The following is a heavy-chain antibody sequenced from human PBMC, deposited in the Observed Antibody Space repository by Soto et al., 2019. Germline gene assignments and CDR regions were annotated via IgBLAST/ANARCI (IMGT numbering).Heavy chain of an antibody. CDR2: IWYDGSNK. D-gene: IGHD2-2*01. Sequence: GGSLRLSCAASGFTFSSYGMHWVRQAPGKGLECVAVIWYDGSNKYYADSVKGRFTISRDNSKNTLYLQMNSLRAEDTAVYYCAREYCSSTSCLNWFDPWGQGTLVTVSS. CDR3: AREYCSSTSCLNWFDP. V-gene: IGHV3-33*01. CDR1: GFTFSSYG. J-gene: IGHJ5*02.